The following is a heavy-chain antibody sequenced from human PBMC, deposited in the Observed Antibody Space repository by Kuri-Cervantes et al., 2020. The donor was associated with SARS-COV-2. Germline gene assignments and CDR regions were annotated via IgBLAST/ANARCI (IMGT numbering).Heavy chain of an antibody. Sequence: GGSLRLSCAASGFTVSSNYMSWVRQAPGKGLEWVSVIYSGGSTYYADSVKGRFTISRHNSKNTLYLQMNSLRAEDTAVYYCARAGYGDRNLGDYWGQGTLVTVSS. CDR3: ARAGYGDRNLGDY. J-gene: IGHJ4*02. CDR1: GFTVSSNY. D-gene: IGHD4-17*01. V-gene: IGHV3-53*01. CDR2: IYSGGST.